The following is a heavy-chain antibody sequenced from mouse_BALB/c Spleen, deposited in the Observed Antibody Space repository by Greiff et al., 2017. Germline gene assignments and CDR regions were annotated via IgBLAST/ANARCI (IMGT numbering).Heavy chain of an antibody. CDR2: ISNGGGST. J-gene: IGHJ3*01. CDR3: ARRAQRAWFAY. CDR1: GFTFSSYT. V-gene: IGHV5-12-2*01. Sequence: EVKLMESGGDLVKPGGSLKLSCAASGFTFSSYTMSWVRQTPEKRLEWVAYISNGGGSTYYPDTVKGRFTISRDNAKNTLYLQMSSLKSEDTAMYYCARRAQRAWFAYWGQGTLVTVSA.